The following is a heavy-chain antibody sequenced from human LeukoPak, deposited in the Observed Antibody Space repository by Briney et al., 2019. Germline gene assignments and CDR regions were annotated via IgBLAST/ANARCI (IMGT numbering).Heavy chain of an antibody. Sequence: GGSLRLSCAASGFTFSSYGMHWVRQAPGKGLEWVAVISYDGSNKYYADSVKGRFTISRDNSKNTLYLQMNSLRAEDTAVYYCAKVSGRSGWFYYFDYWGQGTLVTVSS. CDR1: GFTFSSYG. CDR2: ISYDGSNK. V-gene: IGHV3-30*18. CDR3: AKVSGRSGWFYYFDY. D-gene: IGHD6-19*01. J-gene: IGHJ4*02.